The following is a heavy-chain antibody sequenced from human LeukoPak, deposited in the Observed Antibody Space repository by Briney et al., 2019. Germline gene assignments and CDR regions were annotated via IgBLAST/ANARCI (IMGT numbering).Heavy chain of an antibody. CDR3: ATDYDFWSGYVRDSDY. Sequence: GGSLRLSCAASGFTFSSYSMNWVRQAPGKGLEWVSSISSSSSYIYYADSVKGRFTISRDNAKNSLYLQMNSLRAEDTAVYYCATDYDFWSGYVRDSDYWGQGTLVTVSS. J-gene: IGHJ4*02. V-gene: IGHV3-21*01. D-gene: IGHD3-3*01. CDR1: GFTFSSYS. CDR2: ISSSSSYI.